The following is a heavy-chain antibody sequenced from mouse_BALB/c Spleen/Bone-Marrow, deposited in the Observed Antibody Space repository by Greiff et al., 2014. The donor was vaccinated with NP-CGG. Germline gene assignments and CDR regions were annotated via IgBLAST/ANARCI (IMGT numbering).Heavy chain of an antibody. Sequence: QVQLQQPGPGLVAPSQSLSITCTVSGFSLTNYGVHWVRQPPGKGLEWLGVIWADGSTNYNSALMSRLSISKDNPKSQVFFKMNSLQTDDTAMYYCARITTATGAMDYWGQGTSVTVSS. D-gene: IGHD1-2*01. CDR1: GFSLTNYG. V-gene: IGHV2-9*02. J-gene: IGHJ4*01. CDR3: ARITTATGAMDY. CDR2: IWADGST.